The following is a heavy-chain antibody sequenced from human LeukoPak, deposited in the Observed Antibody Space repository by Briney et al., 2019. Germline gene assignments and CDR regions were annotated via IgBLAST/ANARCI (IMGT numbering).Heavy chain of an antibody. Sequence: GASVNLSCKASGYTFTGYYMHWVRQAPGQGLEWMGWINPNSGGANYAQKFQGRVTMTRDTSISTAYMELSRLRSDDTAVYYCARDTAMVTYWFDRWGQGTLVTVSS. D-gene: IGHD5-18*01. J-gene: IGHJ5*02. V-gene: IGHV1-2*02. CDR1: GYTFTGYY. CDR3: ARDTAMVTYWFDR. CDR2: INPNSGGA.